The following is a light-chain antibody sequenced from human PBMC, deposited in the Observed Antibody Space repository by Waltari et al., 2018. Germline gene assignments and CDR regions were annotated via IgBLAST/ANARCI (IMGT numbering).Light chain of an antibody. Sequence: QTVVTQEPSLSVSPGGTVTLTCVLTSGSLSTPSYATWYQQTQGQPPRTLVYKGIRRSSGVPDRFSGSILGNKAALTITGAQADDESNYYCSIYMGSGIWVFGGGTKLTVL. CDR3: SIYMGSGIWV. CDR1: SGSLSTPSY. CDR2: KGI. J-gene: IGLJ3*02. V-gene: IGLV8-61*01.